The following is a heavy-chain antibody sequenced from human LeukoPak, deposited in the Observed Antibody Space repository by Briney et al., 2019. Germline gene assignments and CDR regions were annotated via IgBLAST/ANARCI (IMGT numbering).Heavy chain of an antibody. CDR1: GFPFHNYW. Sequence: GGSLRHPCAASGFPFHNYWMTWVRQAPGKGLEWVANIDQDETEKYYVDSVKGRFTISRDNAEKSLFLRMTSLRVEDTAIYYCGRGLYGSGRRSLMAHWGPGTLVTVSS. D-gene: IGHD3-10*01. J-gene: IGHJ4*02. CDR2: IDQDETEK. V-gene: IGHV3-7*01. CDR3: GRGLYGSGRRSLMAH.